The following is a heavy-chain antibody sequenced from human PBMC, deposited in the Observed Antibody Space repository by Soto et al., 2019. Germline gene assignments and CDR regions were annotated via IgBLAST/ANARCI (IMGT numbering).Heavy chain of an antibody. CDR1: GYTFTSYG. CDR3: ARRRESYYYHGMDV. J-gene: IGHJ6*02. V-gene: IGHV1-18*01. CDR2: ISAYNGNT. Sequence: ASVKVSCKASGYTFTSYGSGWVRQAPGQGLEWMGWISAYNGNTNYAQKLQGRVTMTTDTSTSTAYMELRSLRSDDTAVYYCARRRESYYYHGMDVWGQGTTVTVSS.